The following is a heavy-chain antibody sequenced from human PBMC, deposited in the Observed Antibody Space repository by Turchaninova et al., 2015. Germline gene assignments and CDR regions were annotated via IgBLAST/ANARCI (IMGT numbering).Heavy chain of an antibody. V-gene: IGHV4-31*01. D-gene: IGHD1-14*01. Sequence: QVQLQESGPGLVEPSQTLSLTCTVSGGSISSGGYYWSWIRQPPGKGLEWIGYIYYSGSTYSNPSLKGLVTIAGDPSENHFALNLSSVAAADTAVYYWARDLTGSNWFDPWGQGTLVTVSS. CDR2: IYYSGST. CDR1: GGSISSGGYY. J-gene: IGHJ5*02. CDR3: ARDLTGSNWFDP.